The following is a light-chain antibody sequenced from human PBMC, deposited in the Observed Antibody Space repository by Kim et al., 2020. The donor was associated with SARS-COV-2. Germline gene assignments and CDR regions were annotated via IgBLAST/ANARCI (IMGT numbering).Light chain of an antibody. Sequence: EIVLTQSPATLSLSPGERATLSCRASQSVSSYLAWYQQRPGQAPRLLIYDASNRATGTPARFSGSGSGIDFTLTISSLEPEDFAVYYCQQRSNWPPTFGGGTKVDIK. J-gene: IGKJ4*01. CDR3: QQRSNWPPT. CDR2: DAS. CDR1: QSVSSY. V-gene: IGKV3-11*01.